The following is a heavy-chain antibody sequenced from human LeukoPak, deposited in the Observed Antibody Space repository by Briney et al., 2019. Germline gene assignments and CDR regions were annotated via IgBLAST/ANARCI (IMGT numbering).Heavy chain of an antibody. CDR1: GGSISSSSYY. Sequence: SETLSLTCTVSGGSISSSSYYWGWIRQPPGKGLEWIGSIYYSGSTYYNPSLKSRVTISVDTSKNQFSLKLSSVTAADTAMYYCARGYYHFPNGYSSFYFDYWGPGILVTVSS. CDR3: ARGYYHFPNGYSSFYFDY. V-gene: IGHV4-39*07. CDR2: IYYSGST. D-gene: IGHD3-3*01. J-gene: IGHJ4*02.